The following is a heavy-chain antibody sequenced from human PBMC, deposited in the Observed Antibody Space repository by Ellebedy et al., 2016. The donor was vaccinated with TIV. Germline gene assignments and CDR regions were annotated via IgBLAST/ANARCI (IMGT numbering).Heavy chain of an antibody. V-gene: IGHV4-39*06. Sequence: MPSETLSLTCTVSGGSISSSNYYWGWIRQPPGKGLEWIGSIYYSGSTFYNPSPKSRVIISVDTSKNQFPLKLTSVTAADTAVYYCARAPAGTQQSPLDYWGQGTLVTVSS. D-gene: IGHD6-13*01. CDR3: ARAPAGTQQSPLDY. J-gene: IGHJ4*02. CDR1: GGSISSSNYY. CDR2: IYYSGST.